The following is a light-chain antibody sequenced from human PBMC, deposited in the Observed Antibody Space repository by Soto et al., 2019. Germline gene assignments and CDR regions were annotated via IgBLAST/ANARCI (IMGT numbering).Light chain of an antibody. V-gene: IGKV3-15*01. Sequence: EIVMTQAPATLSLSPGERATLSCRASQSITSKLAWYQQKPGQAPRLLIYGVSTRATDIPARFSGSGSGTEFTLTISSLQSEDFAVYYCQQYNNWPPWTFGQGTKVDI. CDR1: QSITSK. CDR2: GVS. J-gene: IGKJ1*01. CDR3: QQYNNWPPWT.